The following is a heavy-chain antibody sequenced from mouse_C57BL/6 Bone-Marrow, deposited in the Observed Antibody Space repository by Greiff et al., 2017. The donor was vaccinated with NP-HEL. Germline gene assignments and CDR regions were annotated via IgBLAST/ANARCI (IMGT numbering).Heavy chain of an antibody. D-gene: IGHD4-1*02. V-gene: IGHV5-4*03. J-gene: IGHJ3*01. CDR1: GFTFSSYA. CDR3: ANWAPAY. CDR2: ISDGGSYT. Sequence: EVMLVESGGGLVKPGGSLKLSCAASGFTFSSYAMSWVRQTPEKRLEGVATISDGGSYTYYPANVKGRFTISRDNAKNNLYLQMSHLKSEDTAMYYCANWAPAYWGQGTLVTVSA.